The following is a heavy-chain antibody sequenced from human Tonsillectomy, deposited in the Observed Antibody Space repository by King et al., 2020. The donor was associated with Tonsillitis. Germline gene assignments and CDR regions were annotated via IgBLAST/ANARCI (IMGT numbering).Heavy chain of an antibody. V-gene: IGHV4-4*02. J-gene: IGHJ4*02. CDR3: ACNVGYSQGY. CDR1: GGSFCTSKW. Sequence: QLQESGPGLVKPSGTLSLNCTFSGGSFCTSKWWSWVRQPPGKGLEWIGEILAVGTTHSNYNPSRQSRVTISMDKSKTFVSLNLFSVTAADTAIYFCACNVGYSQGYWGQGTPVTVSS. D-gene: IGHD5-18*01. CDR2: ILAVGTTHS.